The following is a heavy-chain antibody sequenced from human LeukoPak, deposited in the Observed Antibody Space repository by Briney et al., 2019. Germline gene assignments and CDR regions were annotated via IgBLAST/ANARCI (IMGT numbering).Heavy chain of an antibody. V-gene: IGHV4-39*07. Sequence: SETLSLTCTVSGGSISSSSYYWGWIRQPPGKGLEWIGSIYYSGSTYYNPSLKSRVTISVDTSKNQFSLKLSSVTAADTAVYYCATFLRRYTYPYEVFDIWGHGTMVTVSS. J-gene: IGHJ3*02. CDR1: GGSISSSSYY. CDR3: ATFLRRYTYPYEVFDI. CDR2: IYYSGST. D-gene: IGHD3-16*01.